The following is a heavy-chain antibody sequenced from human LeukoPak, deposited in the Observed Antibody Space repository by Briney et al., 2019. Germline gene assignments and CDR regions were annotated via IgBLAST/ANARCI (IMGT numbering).Heavy chain of an antibody. Sequence: GGSLRLSCAASRFTFSNYVMSWVGQAPGKGLEGVSAITGSSDSTLYADSVKGRFTISRDNSNHTLYLQMNSLRAEDTAVYYCAKGSSSARPYYFDYWGQGTPVTVSS. CDR3: AKGSSSARPYYFDY. CDR2: ITGSSDST. D-gene: IGHD6-25*01. J-gene: IGHJ4*02. CDR1: RFTFSNYV. V-gene: IGHV3-23*01.